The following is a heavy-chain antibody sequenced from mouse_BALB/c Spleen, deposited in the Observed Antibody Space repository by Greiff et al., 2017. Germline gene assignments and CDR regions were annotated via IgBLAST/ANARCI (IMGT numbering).Heavy chain of an antibody. CDR3: ARGNSRPGFAY. CDR2: IDPENGNT. V-gene: IGHV14-1*02. D-gene: IGHD2-1*01. CDR1: GFNIKDYY. Sequence: EVQLQQSGAELVRSGASVKLSCTASGFNIKDYYMHWVKQRPEQGLEWIGWIDPENGNTIYDPKFQGKASITADTSSNTAYLQLSSLTSEDTAVYYCARGNSRPGFAYWGQGTLVTVSA. J-gene: IGHJ3*01.